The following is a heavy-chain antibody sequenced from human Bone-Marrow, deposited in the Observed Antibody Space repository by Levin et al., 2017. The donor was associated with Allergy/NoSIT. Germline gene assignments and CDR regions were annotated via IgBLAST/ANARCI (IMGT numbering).Heavy chain of an antibody. V-gene: IGHV1-18*01. J-gene: IGHJ5*02. Sequence: ASVKVSCKASGYTFTSYGISWVRQAPGQGLEWMGWISAYNGNTNYAQKLQGRVTMTTDTSTSTAYMELRSLRSDDTAVYYCARVRQLVFFALNCWFDPWGQGTLVTVSS. D-gene: IGHD6-6*01. CDR2: ISAYNGNT. CDR1: GYTFTSYG. CDR3: ARVRQLVFFALNCWFDP.